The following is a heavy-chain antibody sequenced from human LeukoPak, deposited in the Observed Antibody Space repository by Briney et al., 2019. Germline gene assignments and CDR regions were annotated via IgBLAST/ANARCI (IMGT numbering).Heavy chain of an antibody. CDR3: ARQYYDNTGYYYSDY. CDR2: MYYSGST. CDR1: GGSITGSSYY. Sequence: SETLSLTCTVSGGSITGSSYYWGWIRQPPGKGLEWIGSMYYSGSTYYNPSLKSRLTISVDTSKNQFSLKLTSVTAADTAVYYCARQYYDNTGYYYSDYWGQGTLVTVSS. J-gene: IGHJ4*02. V-gene: IGHV4-39*01. D-gene: IGHD3-22*01.